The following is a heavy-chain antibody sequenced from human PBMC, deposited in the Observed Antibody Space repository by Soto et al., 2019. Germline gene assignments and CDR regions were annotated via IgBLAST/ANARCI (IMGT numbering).Heavy chain of an antibody. V-gene: IGHV4-30-4*01. J-gene: IGHJ3*01. CDR1: GGTIDSGDYY. CDR2: SYGRGNT. D-gene: IGHD2-21*01. CDR3: ARLPLLIYSFHV. Sequence: SETLSLTCTASGGTIDSGDYYWSWDSQTPGRGLGWIGDSYGRGNTYSSPSLKSRITLAVDASKIQFSLKLSSVTAADTAVYYCARLPLLIYSFHVWDRRPTITV.